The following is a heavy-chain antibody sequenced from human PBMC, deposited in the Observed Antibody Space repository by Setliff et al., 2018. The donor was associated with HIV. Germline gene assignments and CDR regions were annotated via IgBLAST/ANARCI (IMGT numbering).Heavy chain of an antibody. J-gene: IGHJ4*02. V-gene: IGHV4-34*01. CDR3: ARGGLGVVGAIDY. CDR2: IIHSGGT. CDR1: GGSFSGYY. D-gene: IGHD2-15*01. Sequence: TLSLTCAVYGGSFSGYYWTWIRQPPGRGLEWIGEIIHSGGTNYNRSLKSRVTISVDTSKNQFSLNLSSVTAADTAVYYCARGGLGVVGAIDYWSQGTLVTVSS.